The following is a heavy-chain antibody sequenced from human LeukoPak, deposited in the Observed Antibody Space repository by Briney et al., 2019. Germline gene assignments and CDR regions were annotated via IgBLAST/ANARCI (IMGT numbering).Heavy chain of an antibody. Sequence: GASVKVSCKASGGTFSSYAISWVRQAPGQGLEWMGRIIPILGIANYAQKFQGRVTITADKSTSTAYMELSSLRSEDTAVYYCARHVVAATSYYGMDVWGQGTTVTVSS. V-gene: IGHV1-69*04. D-gene: IGHD2-15*01. CDR1: GGTFSSYA. CDR2: IIPILGIA. CDR3: ARHVVAATSYYGMDV. J-gene: IGHJ6*02.